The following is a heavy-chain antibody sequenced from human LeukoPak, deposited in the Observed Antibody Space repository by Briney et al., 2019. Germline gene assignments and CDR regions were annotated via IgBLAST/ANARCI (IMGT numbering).Heavy chain of an antibody. Sequence: ASVKVSCKASGYTFTSYDINWMRQATGQGLEWMGWMSPNSGNTGYAQKFQGRVTMTRDTSISTAYMELSSLRSEDTAVYYCARNPPPTGDFDFWGPGTMVTVSS. V-gene: IGHV1-8*01. J-gene: IGHJ4*02. CDR2: MSPNSGNT. D-gene: IGHD1-1*01. CDR1: GYTFTSYD. CDR3: ARNPPPTGDFDF.